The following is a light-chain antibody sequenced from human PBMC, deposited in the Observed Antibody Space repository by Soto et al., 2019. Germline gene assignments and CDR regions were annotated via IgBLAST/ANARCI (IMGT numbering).Light chain of an antibody. CDR3: LQHNSYPRT. V-gene: IGKV1-17*03. J-gene: IGKJ4*01. CDR1: QGISNY. Sequence: EIQMTESRSALSASVGDRVTSTCRAIQGISNYLALFQQNPAKVPKRLIYAASILQSGVPSRFSGSGSGTEFTLTISSLQSEDFATSYCLQHNSYPRTLGGGTKV. CDR2: AAS.